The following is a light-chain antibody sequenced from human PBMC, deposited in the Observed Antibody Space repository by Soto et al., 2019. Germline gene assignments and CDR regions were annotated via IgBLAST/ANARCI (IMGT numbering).Light chain of an antibody. Sequence: QSVLTQPPSASGTPGQRVTISCSGSSSNIGSNTLHWYQQLPGTSPKLLIYTNNQRPSGVPDRFSGAKSGTSGSLAIRGLQSEDEADYYCSSWDDSLNGYVFGTGTKLTVL. CDR3: SSWDDSLNGYV. V-gene: IGLV1-44*01. CDR2: TNN. CDR1: SSNIGSNT. J-gene: IGLJ1*01.